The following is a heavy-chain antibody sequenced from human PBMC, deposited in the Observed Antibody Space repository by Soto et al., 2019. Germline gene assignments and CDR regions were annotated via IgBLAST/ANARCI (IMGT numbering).Heavy chain of an antibody. CDR1: GGSFSGYY. J-gene: IGHJ4*01. CDR3: ARGMAVAGHYFDS. CDR2: INHSGST. D-gene: IGHD6-19*01. Sequence: QVQLQQWGAGLLKPSETLSLTCAVYGGSFSGYYWSWIRQPPGKGLEWIGEINHSGSTNYNPSLKSRVTISVDTSKYQFSLKLSSVTAADTAVYYCARGMAVAGHYFDSWGRGTPVTVSS. V-gene: IGHV4-34*01.